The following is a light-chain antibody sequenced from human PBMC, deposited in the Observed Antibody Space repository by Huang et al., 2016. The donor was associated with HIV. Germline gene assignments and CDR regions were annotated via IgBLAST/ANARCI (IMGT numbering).Light chain of an antibody. J-gene: IGKJ1*01. CDR1: QSVSSN. V-gene: IGKV3-15*01. CDR2: AAS. CDR3: QQYNNWPRT. Sequence: EIVMTQSPATLSVSPGERATLSCRASQSVSSNLAWYQQKPGQAPRLLIYAASTRATGIPARFSGSGSWTEFTLTISSLQSEDFAVYYCQQYNNWPRTFGQGTKVEIK.